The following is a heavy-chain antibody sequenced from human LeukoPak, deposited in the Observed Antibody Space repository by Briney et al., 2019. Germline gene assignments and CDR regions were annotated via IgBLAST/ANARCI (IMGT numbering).Heavy chain of an antibody. D-gene: IGHD4-11*01. J-gene: IGHJ6*02. CDR3: ARDLHDYSINYYYYGMDV. CDR2: INSDGSST. CDR1: GFTFSSYW. Sequence: GGPLRLSCAASGFTFSSYWMHWVRQAPGKGLVWVSRINSDGSSTSYADSVKGRFTISRDNAKNTLYLQMNSLRAEDTAVYYCARDLHDYSINYYYYGMDVWGQGTTVTVSS. V-gene: IGHV3-74*01.